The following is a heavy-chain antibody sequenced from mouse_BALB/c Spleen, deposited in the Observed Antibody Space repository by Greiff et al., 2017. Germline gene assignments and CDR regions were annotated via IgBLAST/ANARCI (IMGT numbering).Heavy chain of an antibody. J-gene: IGHJ2*01. V-gene: IGHV1S29*02. Sequence: EVKLQESGPELVKPGASVKISCKASGYTFTDYNMHWVKQSHGKSLEWIGYIYPYNGGTGYNQKFKSKATLTVDNSSSTAYMELRSLTSEDSAVYYCARGHYYGSSDFDYWGQGTTLTVSS. CDR3: ARGHYYGSSDFDY. CDR1: GYTFTDYN. CDR2: IYPYNGGT. D-gene: IGHD1-1*01.